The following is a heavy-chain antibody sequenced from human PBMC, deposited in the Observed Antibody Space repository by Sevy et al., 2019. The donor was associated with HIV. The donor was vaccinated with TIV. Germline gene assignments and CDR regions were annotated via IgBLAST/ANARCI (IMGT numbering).Heavy chain of an antibody. D-gene: IGHD5-18*01. V-gene: IGHV4-4*07. CDR1: GGSISSYY. J-gene: IGHJ6*02. CDR2: IYTSGST. CDR3: ARDNNRVKERDSYGYYYYYGMDV. Sequence: SETLSLTCTVSGGSISSYYWSWIRQPAGKGLEWIGRIYTSGSTNYNPSLKSRVTMSVDTSKNQFSLKLSSVTAADTAVYYCARDNNRVKERDSYGYYYYYGMDVWGQGTTVTVSS.